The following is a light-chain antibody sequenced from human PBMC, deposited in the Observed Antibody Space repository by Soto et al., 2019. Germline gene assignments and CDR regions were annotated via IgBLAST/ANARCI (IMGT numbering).Light chain of an antibody. CDR1: QSIDNY. J-gene: IGKJ4*01. CDR3: QQSHPSPYGS. Sequence: DIQMTQSPSSLSASVGDRVTITCRASQSIDNYLNWYQHKPGEAPKLLIYGTSTLQTGVPLRFSGIGSATDFTLTISSLQAADLAPYFCQQSHPSPYGSIGGGAKEEI. V-gene: IGKV1-39*01. CDR2: GTS.